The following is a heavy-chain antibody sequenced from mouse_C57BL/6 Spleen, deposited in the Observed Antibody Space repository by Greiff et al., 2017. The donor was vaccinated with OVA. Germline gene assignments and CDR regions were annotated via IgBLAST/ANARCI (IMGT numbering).Heavy chain of an antibody. CDR2: IYPSDSET. CDR3: ARGDGSSPVDV. J-gene: IGHJ1*03. Sequence: VQLQQPGAELVRSGSSVKLSCKASGYTFTSYWMDWVKQRPGQGLEWIGNIYPSDSETHYNQKFKDKATLTVDKSSSTAYMQLSSLTSEDSAVYYCARGDGSSPVDVWGTGTTVTVSS. CDR1: GYTFTSYW. D-gene: IGHD1-1*01. V-gene: IGHV1-61*01.